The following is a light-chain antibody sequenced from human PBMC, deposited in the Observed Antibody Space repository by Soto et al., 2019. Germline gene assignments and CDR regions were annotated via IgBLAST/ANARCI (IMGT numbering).Light chain of an antibody. V-gene: IGKV3-20*01. CDR2: GAS. J-gene: IGKJ2*01. CDR1: QSVSSRN. Sequence: EIVLTQSPGTVSLSPGERATLSCRASQSVSSRNLAWYRQKPGQAPSLLLFGASNRATGIPDRSSGSGSGTDFTLTISRLGPEDCAVYYCLRYGDSPPAYTVGQGTKLEIK. CDR3: LRYGDSPPAYT.